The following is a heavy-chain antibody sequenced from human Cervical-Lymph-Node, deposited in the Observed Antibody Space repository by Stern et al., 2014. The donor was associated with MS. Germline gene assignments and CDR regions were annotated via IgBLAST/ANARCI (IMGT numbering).Heavy chain of an antibody. V-gene: IGHV1-69*01. CDR2: FMAWLGTS. Sequence: QVQLVQSGAEVRKPGSSVKVSCKASGGFFSRYPTSWGRQAPAEGLEWMGDFMAWLGTSHYAQEFQGRLTMAADESPSTAFMELGRLRSEDTALYFCAREWGGHTGNRFDYWGQGTLVTVSS. CDR3: AREWGGHTGNRFDY. D-gene: IGHD2-8*02. J-gene: IGHJ4*02. CDR1: GGFFSRYP.